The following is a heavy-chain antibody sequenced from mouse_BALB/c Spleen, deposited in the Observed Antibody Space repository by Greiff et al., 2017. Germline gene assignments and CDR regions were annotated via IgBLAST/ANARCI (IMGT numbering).Heavy chain of an antibody. CDR1: GYSITSDYA. V-gene: IGHV3-2*02. J-gene: IGHJ4*01. CDR3: ARFGKVYAMDY. Sequence: EVKLQESGPGLVKPSQSLSLTCTVTGYSITSDYAWNWIRQFPGNKLEWMGYISYSGSTSYNPSLKSRISITRDTSKNQFFLQLNSVTTEDTATYYCARFGKVYAMDYWGQGTSVTVSS. D-gene: IGHD2-1*01. CDR2: ISYSGST.